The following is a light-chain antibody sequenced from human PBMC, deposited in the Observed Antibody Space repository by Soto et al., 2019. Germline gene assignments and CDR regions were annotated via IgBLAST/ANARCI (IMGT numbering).Light chain of an antibody. CDR1: QSVSSY. CDR2: DAS. J-gene: IGKJ1*01. CDR3: QQRSNWPRT. Sequence: EILLTQSPATLSLSPGERATLSCRASQSVSSYLAWYQQKPGQAPRLLIYDASNRATGIPARFSGSGSGTDFTLTISSLEPEDFAVYYCQQRSNWPRTCGQGTKVDI. V-gene: IGKV3-11*01.